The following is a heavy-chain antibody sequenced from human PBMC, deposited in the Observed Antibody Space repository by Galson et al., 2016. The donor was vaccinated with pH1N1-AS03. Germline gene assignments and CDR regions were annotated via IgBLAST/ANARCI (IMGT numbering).Heavy chain of an antibody. Sequence: SLRLSCAASGVTFSYYWMHWVRQAPGKGLVWVSGINSDGSGTMYADPVKGRFTISRDNAKNTLYLQMNSLRAEDTAIYYCSRDPRTAFDIWGQVTTVTVSS. CDR2: INSDGSGT. CDR1: GVTFSYYW. V-gene: IGHV3-74*03. CDR3: SRDPRTAFDI. J-gene: IGHJ3*02.